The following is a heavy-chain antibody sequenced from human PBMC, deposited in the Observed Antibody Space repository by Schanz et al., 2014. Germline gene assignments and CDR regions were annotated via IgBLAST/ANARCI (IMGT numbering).Heavy chain of an antibody. V-gene: IGHV3-23*04. CDR2: ISGSGGST. D-gene: IGHD3-22*01. CDR1: GFTFNSYA. CDR3: AKDPSHGDYDYYFDY. J-gene: IGHJ4*02. Sequence: EADLVESGGGLVQPGGSLRLSCAASGFTFNSYAMTWVRQAPGKGLEWVSAISGSGGSTYYADSVKGRFTISRDNSKNTLYLQMNSLRAEDTAVYYCAKDPSHGDYDYYFDYWGQGTLVTVSS.